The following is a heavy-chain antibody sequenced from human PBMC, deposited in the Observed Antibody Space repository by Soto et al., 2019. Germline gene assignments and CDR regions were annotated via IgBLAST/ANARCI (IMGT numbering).Heavy chain of an antibody. CDR2: ISYDGNNK. CDR3: TKDGVAGYGMDV. J-gene: IGHJ6*02. CDR1: GFTFSS. Sequence: QVQLVESGGGVVQPGRSLRLSCAASGFTFSSMHWVRQAPGKGLEGVAIISYDGNNKYYVDSVKGRFTISRDNSKNTLYLQMNSLRAEDTAVYYCTKDGVAGYGMDVWGQGTTVTVSS. D-gene: IGHD6-19*01. V-gene: IGHV3-30*18.